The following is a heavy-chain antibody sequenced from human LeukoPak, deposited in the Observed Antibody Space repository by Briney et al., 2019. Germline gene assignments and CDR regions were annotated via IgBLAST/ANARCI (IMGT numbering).Heavy chain of an antibody. J-gene: IGHJ4*02. Sequence: GSLRLSCAASGFTFGDYTMHWFRQPPGRGLQWVSLITGDGGTTSYAGSVKGRFTISRDNSKSSLYLHMNSLRNEDTALYYCAKGHFGAGHYWGQGTLVTVSS. CDR3: AKGHFGAGHY. CDR1: GFTFGDYT. CDR2: ITGDGGTT. D-gene: IGHD3-3*01. V-gene: IGHV3-43*02.